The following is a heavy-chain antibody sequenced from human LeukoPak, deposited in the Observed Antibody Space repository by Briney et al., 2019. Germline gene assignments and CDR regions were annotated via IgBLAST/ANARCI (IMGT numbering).Heavy chain of an antibody. CDR2: ISGSGGST. CDR1: GFTFSSYA. J-gene: IGHJ4*02. D-gene: IGHD6-13*01. V-gene: IGHV3-23*01. CDR3: AKDESGTSSSWYYYFDY. Sequence: GGSLRLSCAASGFTFSSYAMSWVRQAPGKGLEWVSAISGSGGSTYYADSVKGRFTISGDNSKNTLYLQMNSLRAEDTAVYYCAKDESGTSSSWYYYFDYWGQGTLVTVSS.